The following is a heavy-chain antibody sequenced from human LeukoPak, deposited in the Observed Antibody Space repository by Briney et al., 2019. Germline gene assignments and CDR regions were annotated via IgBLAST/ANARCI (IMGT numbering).Heavy chain of an antibody. J-gene: IGHJ4*02. V-gene: IGHV3-23*01. Sequence: PGGSLRLSCAASGFSFSSYAMSWVRQAPGKGLECVSAISGSGGSTYYADSVKGRFTISRDNSKNTLYLQMNSLRAEDTAVYYCAKGGGLGTYYFDYWGQGTLVTVSS. CDR1: GFSFSSYA. D-gene: IGHD7-27*01. CDR2: ISGSGGST. CDR3: AKGGGLGTYYFDY.